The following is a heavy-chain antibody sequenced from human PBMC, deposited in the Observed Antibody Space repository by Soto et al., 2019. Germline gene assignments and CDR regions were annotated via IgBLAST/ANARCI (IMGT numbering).Heavy chain of an antibody. CDR2: IRSKTDGGTT. CDR1: GGSISSGDYY. CDR3: TTTRPGTNVFDK. Sequence: VQLQESGPGLVKPSQTLSLTCTVSGGSISSGDYYWSWIRQPPGKGLEWIGRIRSKTDGGTTEYAAPVKGRFSFSREDSKNTLYLQMSGLQTEDTAVYHCTTTRPGTNVFDKWGQGTMVTVSS. J-gene: IGHJ3*02. D-gene: IGHD6-13*01. V-gene: IGHV3-15*01.